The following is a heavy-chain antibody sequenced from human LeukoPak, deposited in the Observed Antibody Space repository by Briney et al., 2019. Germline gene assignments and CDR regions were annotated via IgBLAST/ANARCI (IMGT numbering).Heavy chain of an antibody. CDR3: ARVDRSADYSLDY. V-gene: IGHV3-20*04. CDR2: LNLSSSSR. J-gene: IGHJ4*02. CDR1: GFTFDDYG. D-gene: IGHD3-22*01. Sequence: GGSLRLSCSASGFTFDDYGMSWVGQAPGKGLEWVSDLNLSSSSRGYADHVKGRFTISRDRAKIFLYLQMSTPRVEDTALYYCARVDRSADYSLDYWGQGALVTVSS.